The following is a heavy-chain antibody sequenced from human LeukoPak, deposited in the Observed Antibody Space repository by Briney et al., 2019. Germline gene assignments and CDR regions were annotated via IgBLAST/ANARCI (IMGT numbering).Heavy chain of an antibody. J-gene: IGHJ4*02. Sequence: GGSLRLSCAASGFTFSSYAMHWVRQAPGKGLEWVAVISYDGSNKYYADSVKGRFTISRDNSKNTLYLQMNSLRAEDTAVYYCARASYSGSYFDYWGQGTLVTVSS. D-gene: IGHD1-26*01. CDR2: ISYDGSNK. CDR3: ARASYSGSYFDY. V-gene: IGHV3-30*04. CDR1: GFTFSSYA.